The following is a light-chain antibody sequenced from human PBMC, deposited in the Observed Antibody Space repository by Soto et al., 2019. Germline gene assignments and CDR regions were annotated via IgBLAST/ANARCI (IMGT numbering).Light chain of an antibody. Sequence: QIVLTQPPSVSGAPGQRVTISCTGSSSNIGAGYDVHWYQQLPGTAPKLLIYGNSNRPSGVPDRFSGSKSGTSASLAITGLQAEDADDYYCQSYDSSLIGWVFGGGTKLTVL. CDR3: QSYDSSLIGWV. J-gene: IGLJ3*02. CDR1: SSNIGAGYD. V-gene: IGLV1-40*01. CDR2: GNS.